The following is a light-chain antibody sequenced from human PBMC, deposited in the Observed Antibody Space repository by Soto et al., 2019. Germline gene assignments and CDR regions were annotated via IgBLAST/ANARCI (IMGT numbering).Light chain of an antibody. Sequence: SVLTQPASGSGSPGQSITISCTGASSDVGGYNYVSWYQQHPGKAPKLMIYDVSNRPSGVSNRFSGSKSGNTASLTISGLQAEDEADYYCSSYTSSSTYVFGTGTKVT. CDR1: SSDVGGYNY. J-gene: IGLJ1*01. V-gene: IGLV2-14*01. CDR3: SSYTSSSTYV. CDR2: DVS.